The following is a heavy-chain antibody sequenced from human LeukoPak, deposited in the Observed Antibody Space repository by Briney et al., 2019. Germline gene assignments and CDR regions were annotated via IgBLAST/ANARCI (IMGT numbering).Heavy chain of an antibody. D-gene: IGHD2-2*02. V-gene: IGHV4-34*01. Sequence: SETLSLTCAVYGGSFSGYYWSWIRQPPGKGLEWIGEINHSGSTNYNPSLKSRVTISVDTSKNQFSLKLSSVTAADTAVYYCARYTRKVVPAAIRGYLNWFDPWCQGTLVTVSS. CDR3: ARYTRKVVPAAIRGYLNWFDP. CDR1: GGSFSGYY. J-gene: IGHJ5*02. CDR2: INHSGST.